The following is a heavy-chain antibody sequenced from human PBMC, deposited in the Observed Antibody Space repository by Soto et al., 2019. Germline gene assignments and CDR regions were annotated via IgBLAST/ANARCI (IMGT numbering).Heavy chain of an antibody. V-gene: IGHV3-33*01. J-gene: IGHJ4*02. CDR3: ARGTFGVVIPLPMNEPNY. Sequence: GGSLRLSCAASGFTFSSYGMHWVRQAPGKGLEWVAVIWYDGSNKYYADSVKGRFTISRDNSKNTLYLQMNSLRAEDTAVYYCARGTFGVVIPLPMNEPNYWGQGTLVTVSS. D-gene: IGHD3-3*01. CDR2: IWYDGSNK. CDR1: GFTFSSYG.